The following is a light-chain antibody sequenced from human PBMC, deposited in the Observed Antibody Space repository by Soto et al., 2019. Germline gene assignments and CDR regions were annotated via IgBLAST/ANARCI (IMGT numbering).Light chain of an antibody. CDR2: DVS. CDR1: SSDVGGYNY. J-gene: IGLJ1*01. V-gene: IGLV2-14*01. Sequence: QSVLTQPASVSGSPGQSITISCTGTSSDVGGYNYVSWYQQHPGKAPKLMIYDVSNRPSGVSDRFSGSKSGNTASLTISGLQAEDEDDYYCSSYTSSSSPYVLGTGTKAPS. CDR3: SSYTSSSSPYV.